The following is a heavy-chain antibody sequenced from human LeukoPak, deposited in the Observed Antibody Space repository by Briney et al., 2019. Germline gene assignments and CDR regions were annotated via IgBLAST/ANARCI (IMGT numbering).Heavy chain of an antibody. CDR1: GFTFRNYA. CDR3: ARGSYSSPKSCFDY. V-gene: IGHV3-23*01. CDR2: ISGSGGST. J-gene: IGHJ4*02. D-gene: IGHD3-10*01. Sequence: GRSLRLSCVASGFTFRNYAMSWVRQAPGKGLEWVSVISGSGGSTFYADSVKGRFNISRDNSKNTLYLQMNSLRAEDTAVYYCARGSYSSPKSCFDYWGQGTLVTVSS.